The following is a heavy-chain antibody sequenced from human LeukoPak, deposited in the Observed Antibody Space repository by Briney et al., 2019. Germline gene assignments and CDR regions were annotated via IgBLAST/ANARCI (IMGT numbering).Heavy chain of an antibody. CDR1: GGSFSTYY. CDR2: IYTSGAT. Sequence: PSETLSLTCTVSGGSFSTYYWSWIRQPAGKGLEWIGHIYTSGATNYNPSLKSRVTISVDTSKNQFSLKLSSVIAADTAVYYCARTTEGYCSSASCFGFSYSYYMNVWGKGTTVTISS. V-gene: IGHV4-4*07. CDR3: ARTTEGYCSSASCFGFSYSYYMNV. D-gene: IGHD2-2*01. J-gene: IGHJ6*03.